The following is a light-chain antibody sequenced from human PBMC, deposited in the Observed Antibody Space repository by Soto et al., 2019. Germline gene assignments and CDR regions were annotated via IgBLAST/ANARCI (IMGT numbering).Light chain of an antibody. J-gene: IGKJ3*01. CDR3: QKRSNWPPEVT. CDR1: QSVSSS. V-gene: IGKV3-11*01. Sequence: EIVLTQSPDTLSLSPGERATLSCRASQSVSSSLAWYQQKPGQAPRLLIYDASNRATGIPARFSGSGSGTDFTLTISSLESEDFAVYYCQKRSNWPPEVTFGPGTKVDIK. CDR2: DAS.